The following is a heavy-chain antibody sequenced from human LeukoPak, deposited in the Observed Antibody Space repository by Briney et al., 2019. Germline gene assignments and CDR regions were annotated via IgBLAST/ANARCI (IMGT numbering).Heavy chain of an antibody. CDR1: GFTFSSYE. CDR3: ARESGSYYVFDY. CDR2: ISSSGSTI. Sequence: GGSLRLSCAASGFTFSSYEMNWVPQAPGKGLEWVSYISSSGSTIYYADSVKGRFTISRDNAKNSLYLQMNSLRAEDTAVYYCARESGSYYVFDYWGEGTLVTVSS. J-gene: IGHJ4*02. V-gene: IGHV3-48*03. D-gene: IGHD1-26*01.